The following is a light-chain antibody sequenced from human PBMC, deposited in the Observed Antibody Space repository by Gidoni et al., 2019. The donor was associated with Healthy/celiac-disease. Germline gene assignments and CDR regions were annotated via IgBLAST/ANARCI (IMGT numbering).Light chain of an antibody. V-gene: IGKV3-11*01. CDR3: ERRSNWPLT. CDR1: QSVSSY. CDR2: GSS. Sequence: EIVLTQSPATLSLSPGERATLSCRASQSVSSYLAWYQQKPGQAPRLHIYGSSNRVTGIPAGLWGSGCDTDYTHTINSLEREDFAVYYCERRSNWPLTFGGGTKVEIK. J-gene: IGKJ4*01.